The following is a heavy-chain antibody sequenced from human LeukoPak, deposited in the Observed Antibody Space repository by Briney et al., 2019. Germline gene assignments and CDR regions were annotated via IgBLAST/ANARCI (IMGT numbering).Heavy chain of an antibody. Sequence: PGRSLRLSCAASGFTFSSYAMHWVRQAPGKGLEWVAVISYDGSNKYYADSVKGRFTISRDNSKNTLYLQMNSLRAEDTAVYYCARVSSYGSGSYYNPGEFDYWAREPWSPSPQ. J-gene: IGHJ4*02. CDR2: ISYDGSNK. V-gene: IGHV3-30-3*01. D-gene: IGHD3-10*01. CDR1: GFTFSSYA. CDR3: ARVSSYGSGSYYNPGEFDY.